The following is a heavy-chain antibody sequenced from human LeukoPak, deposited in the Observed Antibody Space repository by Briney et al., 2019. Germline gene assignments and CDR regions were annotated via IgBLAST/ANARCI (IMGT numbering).Heavy chain of an antibody. CDR1: GGSISSYY. CDR2: IYYSGST. D-gene: IGHD1-26*01. Sequence: PSETLSLTCTVSGGSISSYYWSWIRQPPGKGLEWIGYIYYSGSTNYNPSLQSRVTISVDKSKNQFSLKLSSVTAADTAVYYCARDPKIGGSRVRAFDIWGQGTTVTVSS. J-gene: IGHJ3*02. CDR3: ARDPKIGGSRVRAFDI. V-gene: IGHV4-59*12.